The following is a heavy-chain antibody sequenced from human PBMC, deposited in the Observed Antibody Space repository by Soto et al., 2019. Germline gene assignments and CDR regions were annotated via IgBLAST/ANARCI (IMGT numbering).Heavy chain of an antibody. Sequence: PSETLSLTCTVSGGSISSYYWSWIRQPPGKGLEWIGYIYYSGSTNYNPSLKSRVTISVDTSKNQFSPKLSSVTAADTAVYYCARDSWRDAFDIWGQGTMVTVSS. CDR1: GGSISSYY. CDR2: IYYSGST. V-gene: IGHV4-59*01. CDR3: ARDSWRDAFDI. D-gene: IGHD6-13*01. J-gene: IGHJ3*02.